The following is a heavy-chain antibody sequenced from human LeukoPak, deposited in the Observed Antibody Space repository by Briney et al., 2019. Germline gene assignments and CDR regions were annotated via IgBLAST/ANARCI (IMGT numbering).Heavy chain of an antibody. Sequence: GGSLRLFCAASGFTFSSYAMSWVRQAPGKGLEWVSAISGSGGSTYYADSVKGRFTISRDNSKNTLYLQMNSLRAEDTAVYYCARETYDSSGYYYDYWGQGTLVTVSS. V-gene: IGHV3-23*01. CDR1: GFTFSSYA. CDR3: ARETYDSSGYYYDY. J-gene: IGHJ4*02. CDR2: ISGSGGST. D-gene: IGHD3-22*01.